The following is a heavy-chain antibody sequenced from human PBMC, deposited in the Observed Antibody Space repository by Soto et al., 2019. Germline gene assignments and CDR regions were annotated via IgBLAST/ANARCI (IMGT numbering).Heavy chain of an antibody. Sequence: GASVKVSCKASGYTFTGYYMHWVRQAPGQGLEWMGWINPNSGGTNYAQKFQGWVTMTRDTSISTAYMELSRLRSDDTAVYYCARGLAGGPNYYYYMDVWGKGTTVTVSS. J-gene: IGHJ6*03. CDR3: ARGLAGGPNYYYYMDV. D-gene: IGHD3-10*01. CDR1: GYTFTGYY. V-gene: IGHV1-2*04. CDR2: INPNSGGT.